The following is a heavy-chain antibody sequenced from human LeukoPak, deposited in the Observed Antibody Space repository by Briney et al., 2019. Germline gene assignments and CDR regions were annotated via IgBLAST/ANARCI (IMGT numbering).Heavy chain of an antibody. CDR1: GFTFSSHS. CDR3: AKDPYYYDSSGYPDY. Sequence: PGGSPRLSCAASGFTFSSHSMNWVRQAPGKGLEWVSSISSGSTYIYYADSVKGRFTISRDNAKNSLYLQMNSLRAEDTAVYYCAKDPYYYDSSGYPDYWGQGTLVTVSS. D-gene: IGHD3-22*01. J-gene: IGHJ4*02. CDR2: ISSGSTYI. V-gene: IGHV3-21*01.